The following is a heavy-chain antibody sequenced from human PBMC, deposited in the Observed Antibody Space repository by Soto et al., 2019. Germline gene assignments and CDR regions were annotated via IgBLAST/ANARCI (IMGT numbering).Heavy chain of an antibody. CDR1: GDSISRSHW. CDR2: ISHSGIT. J-gene: IGHJ4*02. Sequence: QVQLQESGPGLVRPSGALSVTCAVSGDSISRSHWWSWVRQSPGKGLEWIGEISHSGITNYNPSLKSRVTISGDKSKNQLSLKLTSVTAADTAVYYCARVRYDRRGFDYWGQGTLVSVSS. V-gene: IGHV4-4*02. CDR3: ARVRYDRRGFDY. D-gene: IGHD3-22*01.